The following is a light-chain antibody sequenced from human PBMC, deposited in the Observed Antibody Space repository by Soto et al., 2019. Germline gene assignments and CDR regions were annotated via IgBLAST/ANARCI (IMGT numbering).Light chain of an antibody. Sequence: QSVLTQPPSVSGAPGQRVTISCTGSSSNIGAGYDVNWYQQLPGTAPKLLIYGNSNRPSGVPDRFSGSKSGTSASLAITGLQAEEDADYYCQSYDSSLSGSVFGGGTKLTVL. CDR3: QSYDSSLSGSV. V-gene: IGLV1-40*01. J-gene: IGLJ3*02. CDR2: GNS. CDR1: SSNIGAGYD.